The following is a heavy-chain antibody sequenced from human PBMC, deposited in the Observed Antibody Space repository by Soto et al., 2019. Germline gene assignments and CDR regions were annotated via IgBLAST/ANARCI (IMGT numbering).Heavy chain of an antibody. CDR1: GDSIIRSF. Sequence: QVHLQELGPRLVKSSETLSLVCSVSGDSIIRSFWGWIRQSPGKGLQYIGYISDSGVTDYDPSLKTRGTMSVFTSKNQYSLKLTSVTATDTAVYYCARGAGDFSGPHSFDIWGQVPMVTVSS. D-gene: IGHD2-21*01. CDR3: ARGAGDFSGPHSFDI. J-gene: IGHJ3*02. CDR2: ISDSGVT. V-gene: IGHV4-59*01.